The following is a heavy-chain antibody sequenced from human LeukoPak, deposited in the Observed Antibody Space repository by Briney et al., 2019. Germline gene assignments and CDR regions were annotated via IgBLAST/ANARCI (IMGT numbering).Heavy chain of an antibody. CDR1: GFTFSSYV. V-gene: IGHV3-48*02. CDR2: ISSSGRAI. CDR3: ATDLVGGTNY. J-gene: IGHJ4*02. D-gene: IGHD1-26*01. Sequence: GGTLSFYCIASGFTFSSYVMHWVRRASGKGQEWVSYISSSGRAIYYADSVKGRFTISRDNAKNSLFLQVNSLRDEDTALYYCATDLVGGTNYWGQGILVTVSS.